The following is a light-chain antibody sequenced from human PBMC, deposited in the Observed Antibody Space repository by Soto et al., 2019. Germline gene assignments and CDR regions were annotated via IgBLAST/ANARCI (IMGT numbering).Light chain of an antibody. CDR3: LQDYSYPRT. CDR2: GTS. Sequence: AIQMTQSPSSLSASVGDRVIITCRASQAIRTELGWYQQRPGKAPKLLIYGTSNLQSGVPSRFSGSGFGTDFSLTFNGLQPEDFATYYCLQDYSYPRTFGQGTKVDIK. J-gene: IGKJ1*01. V-gene: IGKV1-6*01. CDR1: QAIRTE.